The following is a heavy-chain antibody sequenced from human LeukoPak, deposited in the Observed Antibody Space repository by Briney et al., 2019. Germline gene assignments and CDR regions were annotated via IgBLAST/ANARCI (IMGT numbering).Heavy chain of an antibody. J-gene: IGHJ4*02. D-gene: IGHD2-15*01. CDR1: GFTFSTYA. V-gene: IGHV3-23*01. CDR3: AKQLGYCSDGSCYFPY. CDR2: ISNNGGYT. Sequence: GSLRLSCAASGFTFSTYAMSWVRQAPGKGLEWVSAISNNGGYTYYADSVQGRFTTSRDNSKSTLCLQMNSLRAEDTAVYYCAKQLGYCSDGSCYFPYWGQGTLVTVSS.